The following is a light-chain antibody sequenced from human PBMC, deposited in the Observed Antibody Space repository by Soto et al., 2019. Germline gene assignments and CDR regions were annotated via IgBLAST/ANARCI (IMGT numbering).Light chain of an antibody. CDR3: LQDHEYLT. CDR1: QSVSSSY. J-gene: IGKJ4*01. CDR2: GAS. V-gene: IGKV3-20*01. Sequence: EIVLTQSPGTLSLSPGERATLSCRASQSVSSSYLAWYQQKPGQAPRLLIYGASSRATGIPDRFSGSGSGTDFTLTISSLQPEDSASYYCLQDHEYLTFGGGTKVDIK.